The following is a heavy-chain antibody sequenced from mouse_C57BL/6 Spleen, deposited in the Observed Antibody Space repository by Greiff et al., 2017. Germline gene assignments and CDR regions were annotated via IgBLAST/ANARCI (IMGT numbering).Heavy chain of an antibody. D-gene: IGHD2-5*01. Sequence: EVQGVESGPELVKPGASVKISCKASGYSFTGYYMNWVKQSPEKSLEWIGEINPSTGGTTYNQKFKAKATLTVGKSSSTAYMQLKSLTSEDSAVYYCASLYYSRDYYAMDYWGQGTSVTVSS. J-gene: IGHJ4*01. CDR2: INPSTGGT. CDR1: GYSFTGYY. V-gene: IGHV1-42*01. CDR3: ASLYYSRDYYAMDY.